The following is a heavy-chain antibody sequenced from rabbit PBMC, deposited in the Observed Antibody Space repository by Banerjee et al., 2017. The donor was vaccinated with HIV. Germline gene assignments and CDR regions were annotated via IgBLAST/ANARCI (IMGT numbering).Heavy chain of an antibody. D-gene: IGHD4-2*01. J-gene: IGHJ4*01. CDR1: GIDFSSYYY. V-gene: IGHV1S45*01. Sequence: QQQLEESGGGLVKPGGTLTLTCKASGIDFSSYYYMCWVRQAPGKGLEWIACIYAGSSGTTYYASWAKGRFTISKTSSTTVTLQMTSLTAADTATYFCARGLDAGATDSLWGQGTLVTVS. CDR2: IYAGSSGTT. CDR3: ARGLDAGATDSL.